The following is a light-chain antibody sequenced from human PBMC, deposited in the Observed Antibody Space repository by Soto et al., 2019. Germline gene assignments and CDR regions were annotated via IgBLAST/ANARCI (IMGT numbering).Light chain of an antibody. V-gene: IGLV1-40*01. CDR3: QSYDSSLSGWM. CDR1: SSNIGAGYD. CDR2: GNS. J-gene: IGLJ3*02. Sequence: QSVLTQPPSVSGAQGQRVTISCTGSSSNIGAGYDVHWYQQLPGTAPKLLIYGNSNRPSGVPDRFSGSKSGTSASLAITGLLAEDDDDYYCQSYDSSLSGWMFGGGTKLTVL.